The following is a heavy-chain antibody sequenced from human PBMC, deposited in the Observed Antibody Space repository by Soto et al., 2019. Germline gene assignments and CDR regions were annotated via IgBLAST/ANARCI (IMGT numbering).Heavy chain of an antibody. V-gene: IGHV3-9*01. CDR3: TKDEGYCSSIRCKDAFYY. CDR1: GFTFVDYA. Sequence: EVQLVESGGGLVQPGRSLRLSCAASGFTFVDYAMHWVRQAPGQGLEWVSGISWDGGYKGYADSVKGRFTISTDNAKKSLYLEMNGLRVEGTDLYSSTKDEGYCSSIRCKDAFYYWGQGTMVTV. CDR2: ISWDGGYK. J-gene: IGHJ3*01. D-gene: IGHD2-2*01.